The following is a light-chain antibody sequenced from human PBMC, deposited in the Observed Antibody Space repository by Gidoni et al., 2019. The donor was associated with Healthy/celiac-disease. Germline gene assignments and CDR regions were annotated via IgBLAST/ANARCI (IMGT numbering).Light chain of an antibody. J-gene: IGKJ2*01. CDR1: QSVSST. Sequence: EIVMTQSPATLSVSPGERATLSCRASQSVSSTLAWYQQKPGQAPSLLIYGAATRATGIPARFSGSGSGTEFTLTISSLQSEDVAVYYCQQYNNWPAAFFGQGTKLEIK. CDR2: GAA. V-gene: IGKV3-15*01. CDR3: QQYNNWPAAF.